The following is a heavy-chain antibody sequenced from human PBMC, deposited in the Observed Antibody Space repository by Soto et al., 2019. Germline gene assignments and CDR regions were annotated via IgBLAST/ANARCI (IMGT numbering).Heavy chain of an antibody. CDR1: GFTFSSYD. V-gene: IGHV3-13*01. Sequence: LRLSCAASGFTFSSYDMHWVRQATGKGLEWVSAIGTAGDTYYPGSVKGRFTISRENAKNSLYLQMNSLRAGDTAVYYCARFLGSGSYNSGKIAPSNAFDIWGQGTMVTVSS. CDR2: IGTAGDT. J-gene: IGHJ3*02. D-gene: IGHD3-10*01. CDR3: ARFLGSGSYNSGKIAPSNAFDI.